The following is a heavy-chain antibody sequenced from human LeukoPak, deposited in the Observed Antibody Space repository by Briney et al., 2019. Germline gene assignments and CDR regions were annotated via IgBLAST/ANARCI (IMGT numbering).Heavy chain of an antibody. CDR2: DYYSGSS. D-gene: IGHD1-26*01. CDR1: GGSITDYY. V-gene: IGHV4-59*01. J-gene: IGHJ4*02. CDR3: AGVSIVGANG. Sequence: KPSETLSLTCTVSGGSITDYYWGWIRQPPGKGLEWIGYDYYSGSSNYNPSLKSRVTISVDTSKNQFSLKLSSVTAADTAVYYRAGVSIVGANGWGQGTLVTVSS.